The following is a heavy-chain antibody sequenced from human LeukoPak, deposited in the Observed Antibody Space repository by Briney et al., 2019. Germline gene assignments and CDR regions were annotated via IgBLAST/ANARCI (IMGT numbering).Heavy chain of an antibody. D-gene: IGHD6-19*01. CDR1: GGSISSGSYY. V-gene: IGHV4-61*02. CDR2: IYTSGST. Sequence: PSETLSLTCTVSGGSISSGSYYWSWIRQPAGKGLEWIGRIYTSGSTNYNPSLKSRVTISVDTSKNQFSLKLSSVTAADTAVYYCARGSGWYMYFDYWGQGTLVTVSS. J-gene: IGHJ4*02. CDR3: ARGSGWYMYFDY.